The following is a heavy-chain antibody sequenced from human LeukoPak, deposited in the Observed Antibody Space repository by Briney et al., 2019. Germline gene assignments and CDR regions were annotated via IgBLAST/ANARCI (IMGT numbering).Heavy chain of an antibody. D-gene: IGHD2-2*01. CDR3: ARDYCSSTSCYALDYYYYMDV. CDR2: ISSSSSTI. CDR1: GFTFSSYS. Sequence: GGSLRLSCAAPGFTFSSYSMNWVRQAPGKGLEWVSYISSSSSTIYYADSVKGRFTISRDNAKNSLYLQMNSLRAEDTAVYYCARDYCSSTSCYALDYYYYMDVWGKGTTVTVSS. V-gene: IGHV3-48*01. J-gene: IGHJ6*03.